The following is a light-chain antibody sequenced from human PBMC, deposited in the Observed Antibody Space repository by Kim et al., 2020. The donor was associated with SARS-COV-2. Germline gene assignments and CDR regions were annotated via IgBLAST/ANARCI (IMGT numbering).Light chain of an antibody. Sequence: SSELTQDPAVSVALGQTVRITCHGDSLRSYYASWYQQKRGQAPVLVIYANHNRPSGIPDRFSGSGSGDTASLTITGAKAEDEADYYCYSWDSCGYRVIFG. CDR1: SLRSYY. V-gene: IGLV3-19*01. CDR2: ANH. J-gene: IGLJ1*01. CDR3: YSWDSCGYRVI.